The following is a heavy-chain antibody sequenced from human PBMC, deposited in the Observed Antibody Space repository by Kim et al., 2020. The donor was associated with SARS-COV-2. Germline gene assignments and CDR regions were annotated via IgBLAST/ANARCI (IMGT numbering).Heavy chain of an antibody. Sequence: GGSLRLSCAASGFTFTDYYMSWIRQAPGKGLEWVAYISKSGSTVHYADSVKGRFTVSRDNAKKSLYMQMNSLRAEDTAVYYCARVDYSGSPHGYWGQGTLVTVSS. CDR2: ISKSGSTV. D-gene: IGHD1-26*01. CDR3: ARVDYSGSPHGY. J-gene: IGHJ4*02. CDR1: GFTFTDYY. V-gene: IGHV3-11*01.